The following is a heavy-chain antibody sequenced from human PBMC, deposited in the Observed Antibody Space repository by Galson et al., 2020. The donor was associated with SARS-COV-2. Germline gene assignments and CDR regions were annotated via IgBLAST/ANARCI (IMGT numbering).Heavy chain of an antibody. Sequence: GGSLRLSCAASGFTFSSYGMHWVRQAPDKGLEWVAVISYDGSNKSYADSVKGRFPISSDHSKHTLYLQMNSLRAEDTAVYDCAKDPSSSWSVGAKNDAVDSWGQGTMVTVSS. J-gene: IGHJ3*02. D-gene: IGHD1-26*01. CDR3: AKDPSSSWSVGAKNDAVDS. V-gene: IGHV3-30*18. CDR2: ISYDGSNK. CDR1: GFTFSSYG.